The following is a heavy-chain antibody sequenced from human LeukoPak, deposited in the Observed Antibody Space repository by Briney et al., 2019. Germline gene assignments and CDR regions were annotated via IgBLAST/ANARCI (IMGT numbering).Heavy chain of an antibody. Sequence: ASVKVSCKASGYTFTSYAMNWVRQAPGQGLEWMGWINTNTGNPTYAQGFTGRFVFSLDTSVSTAYLQISSLKAEDTAVYYCASPSYYYDSSGYSLGNWGQETWSPSPQ. CDR3: ASPSYYYDSSGYSLGN. CDR1: GYTFTSYA. CDR2: INTNTGNP. V-gene: IGHV7-4-1*02. J-gene: IGHJ4*01. D-gene: IGHD3-22*01.